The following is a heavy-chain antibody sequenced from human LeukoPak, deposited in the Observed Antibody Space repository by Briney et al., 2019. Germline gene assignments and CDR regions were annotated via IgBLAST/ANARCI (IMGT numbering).Heavy chain of an antibody. J-gene: IGHJ6*02. CDR3: ARDSNPRRYYYYGMDV. V-gene: IGHV3-66*01. D-gene: IGHD4-4*01. CDR1: GFTVSSNY. Sequence: GGSLRLSCAASGFTVSSNYMSWVRQAPGKGLEWVSVIYSGGSTYYADSVKGRFTISRDNFKNTLYLQMNSLRAEDTAVYYCARDSNPRRYYYYGMDVWGQGTTVTVSS. CDR2: IYSGGST.